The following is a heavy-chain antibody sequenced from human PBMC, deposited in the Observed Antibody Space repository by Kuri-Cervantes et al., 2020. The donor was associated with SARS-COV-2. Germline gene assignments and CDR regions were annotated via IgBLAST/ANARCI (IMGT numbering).Heavy chain of an antibody. D-gene: IGHD6-6*01. CDR3: ARESYSSSSLDY. Sequence: SVKVSCKASGGTFSSYAISWVRQAPGQGLEWMGGIIPIFGIANYAQKFQGRVTMTEDTSTDTAYMELSSLRSEDTAVYYCARESYSSSSLDYWGQGTLVTVSS. J-gene: IGHJ4*02. CDR2: IIPIFGIA. CDR1: GGTFSSYA. V-gene: IGHV1-69*10.